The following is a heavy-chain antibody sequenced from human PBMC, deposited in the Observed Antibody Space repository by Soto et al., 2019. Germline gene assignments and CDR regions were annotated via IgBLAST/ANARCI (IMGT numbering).Heavy chain of an antibody. CDR3: AHSHDFWSVYYPGFDY. V-gene: IGHV2-5*01. CDR2: IYWNDDR. CDR1: GFSLSTSGMG. Sequence: QITLKESGPTLVKPTQTLTLTCTFSGFSLSTSGMGVGWIRQPPGKALEWLALIYWNDDRRYSPSLKSRLTIIQDTSKNQVVLTMTNMDPVDTATYYCAHSHDFWSVYYPGFDYWGQGTLVTVSS. D-gene: IGHD3-3*01. J-gene: IGHJ4*02.